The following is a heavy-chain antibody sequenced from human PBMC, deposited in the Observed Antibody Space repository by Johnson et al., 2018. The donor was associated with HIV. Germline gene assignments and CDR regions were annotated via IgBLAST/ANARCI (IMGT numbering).Heavy chain of an antibody. CDR2: IKQDGSEK. D-gene: IGHD5-18*01. CDR1: GFTFSSSG. V-gene: IGHV3-7*02. Sequence: VQLMESGGGVVQPGRSLRLSCVASGFTFSSSGMHWVRQAPGKGLEWVANIKQDGSEKHYVDSVKGRFTISRDNSKNTQYLQMNSLRAEDTALYYCARVATADDDAFDIWGLGTMVTVSS. CDR3: ARVATADDDAFDI. J-gene: IGHJ3*02.